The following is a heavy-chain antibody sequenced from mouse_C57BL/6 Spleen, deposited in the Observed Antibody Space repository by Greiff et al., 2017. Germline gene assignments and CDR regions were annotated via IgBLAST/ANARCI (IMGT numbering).Heavy chain of an antibody. Sequence: EVMLVESGGDLVKPGGSLKLSCAASGFTFSSYGMSWVRQTPDKRLEWVATISSGGSYYYSPDSVKGRFTISRDNDKNTLYLQMSSLKSEDTAMYYCARLLSLRAFYDWGQGTTLTVSS. J-gene: IGHJ2*01. CDR3: ARLLSLRAFYD. CDR2: ISSGGSYY. CDR1: GFTFSSYG. D-gene: IGHD3-1*01. V-gene: IGHV5-6*01.